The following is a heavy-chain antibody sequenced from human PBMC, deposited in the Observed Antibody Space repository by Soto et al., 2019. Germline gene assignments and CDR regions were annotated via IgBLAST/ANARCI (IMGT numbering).Heavy chain of an antibody. CDR2: IIPIFGTT. V-gene: IGHV1-69*12. Sequence: QVQLVQSGAEVKKPGSSVTVSCKASGGTFSSYAVSWVRQAPGQGLEWMGGIIPIFGTTNYPLKFQGRVSINADPSTSTTYMELSSLTSKDTAVYSCARPYNSSPESSYYYAVDGWGQWTTVIVSS. CDR3: ARPYNSSPESSYYYAVDG. CDR1: GGTFSSYA. D-gene: IGHD6-13*01. J-gene: IGHJ6*02.